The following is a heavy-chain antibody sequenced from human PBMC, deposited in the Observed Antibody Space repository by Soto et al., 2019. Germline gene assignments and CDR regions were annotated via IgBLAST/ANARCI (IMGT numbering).Heavy chain of an antibody. CDR3: AKDPQQLGYFDY. J-gene: IGHJ4*02. CDR1: GFTFSSYG. D-gene: IGHD6-13*01. CDR2: ISYDGSNK. Sequence: GGSLRLSCAASGFTFSSYGMHWVRQAPGKGLEWVAVISYDGSNKYYADSVKGRFTISRDNSKNTLYLQMNSLRPEDTAVYYCAKDPQQLGYFDYWRQGTLVTVSS. V-gene: IGHV3-30*18.